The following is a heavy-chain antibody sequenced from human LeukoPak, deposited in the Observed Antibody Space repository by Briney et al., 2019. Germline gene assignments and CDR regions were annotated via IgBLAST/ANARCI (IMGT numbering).Heavy chain of an antibody. Sequence: GGSLRLSCAASGFTVSSNYMSWVRQAPGKGLEWVSVIYSGGRTYYADSVKGRFTISRDNSKNTLYLQMNSLRADDTAVYYCASTFYGDSPPYWGQGTLVTVSS. CDR2: IYSGGRT. V-gene: IGHV3-66*01. J-gene: IGHJ4*02. CDR3: ASTFYGDSPPY. D-gene: IGHD4-17*01. CDR1: GFTVSSNY.